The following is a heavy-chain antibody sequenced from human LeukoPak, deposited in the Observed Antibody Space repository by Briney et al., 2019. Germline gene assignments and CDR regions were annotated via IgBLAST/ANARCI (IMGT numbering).Heavy chain of an antibody. Sequence: SETLSLTCPVSGGSISSYYWRWIRQPPGNGLEWIGYISYSGSTNYSPSLKGRVTISVDTSKNHFSLNLTSVTAADTAVYYCARTTTTFDDWGQGTLVTVSS. D-gene: IGHD4-11*01. J-gene: IGHJ4*02. CDR1: GGSISSYY. CDR3: ARTTTTFDD. CDR2: ISYSGST. V-gene: IGHV4-59*01.